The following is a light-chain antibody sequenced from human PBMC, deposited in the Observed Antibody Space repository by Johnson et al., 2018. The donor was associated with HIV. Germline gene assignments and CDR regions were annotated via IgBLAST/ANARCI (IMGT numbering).Light chain of an antibody. V-gene: IGLV1-51*01. CDR2: DNN. J-gene: IGLJ1*01. CDR1: SSNIGNNY. CDR3: GTWDSRLSAV. Sequence: QSVLTQPPSVSAAPGQKVTISCSGSSSNIGNNYVSWYQQLPGTAPKLLIYDNNKRPSGIPARFSGSKSGTSATLGLTGLPTGDEADYYCGTWDSRLSAVFGTGTKVTVL.